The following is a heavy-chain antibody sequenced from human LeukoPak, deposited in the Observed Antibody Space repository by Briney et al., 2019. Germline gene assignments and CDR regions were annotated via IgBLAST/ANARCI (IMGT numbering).Heavy chain of an antibody. CDR3: ARVGGPLWFGELLYGSNYMDV. Sequence: GGSLRLSCAASGFTFSTYIMTWVRQAPGKGLEWVADIKEDGSEKYYVDSVKGRFTISRDNAKKSLYLQMNSLRAEDTAVYYCARVGGPLWFGELLYGSNYMDVWGKGTTVTISS. D-gene: IGHD3-10*01. CDR1: GFTFSTYI. CDR2: IKEDGSEK. V-gene: IGHV3-7*01. J-gene: IGHJ6*03.